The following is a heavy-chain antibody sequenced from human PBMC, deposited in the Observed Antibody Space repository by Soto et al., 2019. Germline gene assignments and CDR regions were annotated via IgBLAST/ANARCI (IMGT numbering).Heavy chain of an antibody. J-gene: IGHJ6*03. V-gene: IGHV5-51*01. D-gene: IGHD3-3*01. CDR1: GYSFTSYW. Sequence: GESLKISCKGSGYSFTSYWIGWVRQMPGKGLEWMGIIYPDDSDTRYSPSFQGQVPISADKSISTAYLQCSSLKASDTAMYYCARLPAIFGGYYYYSYMDVWGKGTTVTVSS. CDR3: ARLPAIFGGYYYYSYMDV. CDR2: IYPDDSDT.